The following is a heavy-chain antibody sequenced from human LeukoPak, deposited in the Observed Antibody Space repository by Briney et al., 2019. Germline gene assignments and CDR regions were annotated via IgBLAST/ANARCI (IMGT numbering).Heavy chain of an antibody. J-gene: IGHJ4*02. D-gene: IGHD4-17*01. CDR3: ARARYFSVTTSRPFDY. CDR2: INHSGST. CDR1: GGSISSYY. V-gene: IGHV4-34*01. Sequence: SETLSLTCTVSGGSISSYYWSWIRQPPGKGLEWIGEINHSGSTNYNPSLKSRVTISVDTSKNQFSLKLSSVTAADTAVYYCARARYFSVTTSRPFDYWGQGTLVTVSS.